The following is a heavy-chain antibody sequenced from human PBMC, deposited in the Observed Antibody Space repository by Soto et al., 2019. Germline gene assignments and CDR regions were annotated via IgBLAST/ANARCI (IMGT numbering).Heavy chain of an antibody. V-gene: IGHV5-51*01. D-gene: IGHD3-10*01. Sequence: PGESLKISCKGSGYSFTSYWIGWVRQMPGKGLEWMGIIYPGDSDTRYSPSFQGQVTISADKSISTAYLQWSSLKASDTAMYYCARGTMVRGANSRNHFDYWGQGTLVTVSS. CDR3: ARGTMVRGANSRNHFDY. CDR1: GYSFTSYW. J-gene: IGHJ4*02. CDR2: IYPGDSDT.